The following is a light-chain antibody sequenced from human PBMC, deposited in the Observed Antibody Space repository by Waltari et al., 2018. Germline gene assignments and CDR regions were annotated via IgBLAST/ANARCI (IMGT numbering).Light chain of an antibody. V-gene: IGLV1-44*01. J-gene: IGLJ3*02. CDR3: AAWDDSLSGKV. CDR1: SSNIGSNL. CDR2: RNN. Sequence: QTVLTQPPSASGTPGQRVTISCSGSSSNIGSNLVNWYQQLPGTAPKLLVYRNNQRPSGVPDRFSGSKSGTSASLAISGLQSEDEADYYCAAWDDSLSGKVFGGGTKL.